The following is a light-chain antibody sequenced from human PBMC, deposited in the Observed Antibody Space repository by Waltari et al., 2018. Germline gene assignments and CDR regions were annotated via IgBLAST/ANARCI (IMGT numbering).Light chain of an antibody. V-gene: IGKV1-12*01. CDR3: QQYYTTPYT. CDR2: AAS. J-gene: IGKJ2*01. Sequence: DIQMTQSPPSVSASVGDRVTITCRASQGIRSWLSWYQQKPGKAPKLLIYAASNLQSGVPSRFSGSDSGTEFTLTISSLQPEDVAVYYCQQYYTTPYTFGQGTKLEIK. CDR1: QGIRSW.